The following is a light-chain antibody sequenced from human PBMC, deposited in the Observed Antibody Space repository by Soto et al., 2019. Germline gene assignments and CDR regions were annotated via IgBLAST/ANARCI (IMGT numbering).Light chain of an antibody. CDR2: AAS. Sequence: EIVVTQSPGILSVSPGDRATLSCRASQSVGRNLAWYQQKRGQAPTLLIYAASTRATGIPARFTGSGSGTDFTLTISRLQSEDVAVYYCQEYSKWPLFTFGPGTIVDIK. J-gene: IGKJ3*01. CDR3: QEYSKWPLFT. CDR1: QSVGRN. V-gene: IGKV3-15*01.